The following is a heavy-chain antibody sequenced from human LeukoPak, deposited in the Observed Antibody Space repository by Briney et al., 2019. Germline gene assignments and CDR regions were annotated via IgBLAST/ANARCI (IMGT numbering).Heavy chain of an antibody. CDR3: ARKFGGYCSATSCQINFDY. D-gene: IGHD2-2*01. CDR1: GFTFSSYA. CDR2: ISASAGST. Sequence: PGGSLRLSCAASGFTFSSYAMTWVRQAPGKGLEWVSTISASAGSTYYADSVKGRFTVSRDNSKNTLYLQMNSLRAEDTAVYYCARKFGGYCSATSCQINFDYWGQGTLVTVSS. J-gene: IGHJ4*02. V-gene: IGHV3-23*01.